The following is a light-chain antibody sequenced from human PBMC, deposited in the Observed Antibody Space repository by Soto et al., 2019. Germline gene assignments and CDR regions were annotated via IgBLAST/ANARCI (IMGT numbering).Light chain of an antibody. V-gene: IGKV3-20*01. J-gene: IGKJ2*01. CDR2: GAS. Sequence: EIVLTQSPGTLSLSPGERATLSCRASQSVSRSYLAWYQQKPGQAPRLLIYGASNRATGIPDRFSGSGSGKDFTLTTSSREPEDLEVYYCHQYGSSPYTFGQGTKLEIK. CDR3: HQYGSSPYT. CDR1: QSVSRSY.